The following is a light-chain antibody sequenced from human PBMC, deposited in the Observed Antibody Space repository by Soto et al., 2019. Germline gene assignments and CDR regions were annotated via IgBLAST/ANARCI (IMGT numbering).Light chain of an antibody. V-gene: IGKV3-11*01. Sequence: EIVLTQSPATLSLSPGERATLSCRAGQSVSSYLAWYQQKPGQAPRLLIYDASNRATGIPARFSGSGSGTDFTLTIISLEPEDFAVYYCQQRGRWPPQITFGQGTRLEIK. CDR1: QSVSSY. CDR3: QQRGRWPPQIT. J-gene: IGKJ5*01. CDR2: DAS.